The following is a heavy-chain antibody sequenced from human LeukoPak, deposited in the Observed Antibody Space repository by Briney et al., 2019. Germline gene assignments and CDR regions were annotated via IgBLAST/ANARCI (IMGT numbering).Heavy chain of an antibody. J-gene: IGHJ4*02. CDR1: GYTFTTYG. Sequence: GASVKVSCKASGYTFTTYGISWVRQAPGQGLEWMGWISAYNGNTNYAQKLQGRVTMTRDTSTSTAYMELRSLRSDDTAVYYCVRENDSTGYPFGYWGQGTLVTVSS. V-gene: IGHV1-18*01. CDR2: ISAYNGNT. CDR3: VRENDSTGYPFGY. D-gene: IGHD3-22*01.